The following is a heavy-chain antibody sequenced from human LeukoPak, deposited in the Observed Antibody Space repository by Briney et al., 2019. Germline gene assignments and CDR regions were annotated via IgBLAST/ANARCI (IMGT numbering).Heavy chain of an antibody. CDR1: GFTFSSYA. V-gene: IGHV3-23*01. CDR3: AKSSYYDTSGYYREYYFDY. J-gene: IGHJ4*02. D-gene: IGHD3-22*01. Sequence: PGGSLRLSCAASGFTFSSYAMSWVRQAPGKGLEWVSGISGSGGSTYYADSVKGRFTISRDNTKNTLYLQMNSLRAEDTAVYYCAKSSYYDTSGYYREYYFDYWGQGTPVTVSS. CDR2: ISGSGGST.